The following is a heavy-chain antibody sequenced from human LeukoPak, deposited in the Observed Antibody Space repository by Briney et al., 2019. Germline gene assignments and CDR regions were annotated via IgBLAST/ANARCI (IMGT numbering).Heavy chain of an antibody. D-gene: IGHD5-18*01. V-gene: IGHV3-30*18. J-gene: IGHJ6*02. Sequence: GGSLRLSCAASGFTFSNYGMHWVRQVPGKGLEWVTILSHDGTNKYYANSVRGRFTISRENSKNTLYLQMNSLRAEDTAVYYCAKSDTGLVEPYYYYGMDVWGRGTTVIVSS. CDR1: GFTFSNYG. CDR3: AKSDTGLVEPYYYYGMDV. CDR2: LSHDGTNK.